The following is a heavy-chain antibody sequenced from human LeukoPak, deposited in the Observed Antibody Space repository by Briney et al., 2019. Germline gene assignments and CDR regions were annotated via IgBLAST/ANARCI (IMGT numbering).Heavy chain of an antibody. CDR1: GGSISSYY. Sequence: PSETLSLTCTVSGGSISSYYWSWIRQPPGKGLEWIGYIYYSGSTNYNPSLKSRVTISVDTSKNQFSLKLSSVTAADTAVYYCAREHGWGSWDYLGQGTLVTVSS. V-gene: IGHV4-59*13. D-gene: IGHD7-27*01. J-gene: IGHJ4*02. CDR3: AREHGWGSWDY. CDR2: IYYSGST.